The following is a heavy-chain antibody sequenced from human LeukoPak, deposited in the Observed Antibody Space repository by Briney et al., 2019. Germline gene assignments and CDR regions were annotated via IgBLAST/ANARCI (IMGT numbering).Heavy chain of an antibody. J-gene: IGHJ4*02. D-gene: IGHD5-12*01. CDR2: TENKAQRFTT. CDR1: GFTFSDHH. CDR3: RVATTNPDY. V-gene: IGHV3-72*01. Sequence: PGGSLRLSCAASGFTFSDHHVDWVRQAPGKGLEWVGRTENKAQRFTTQYAASVQGRFTISRDGSKNSMPLQMSSLKSEDTAVYYCRVATTNPDYWGQGTLVTVSS.